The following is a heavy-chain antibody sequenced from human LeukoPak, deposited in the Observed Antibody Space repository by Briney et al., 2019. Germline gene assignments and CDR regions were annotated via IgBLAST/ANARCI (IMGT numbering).Heavy chain of an antibody. CDR2: MNPNSGNT. V-gene: IGHV1-8*01. J-gene: IGHJ3*02. CDR3: ARERSAPGAFDI. D-gene: IGHD1-1*01. CDR1: GYTFTSYD. Sequence: ASVKVSCKASGYTFTSYDINWVRQATGQGLEWMGWMNPNSGNTGYAQKFQGRVTMTRNTSISTAYMELSSLRSEDTAVYYCARERSAPGAFDIWGQGTVVTVSS.